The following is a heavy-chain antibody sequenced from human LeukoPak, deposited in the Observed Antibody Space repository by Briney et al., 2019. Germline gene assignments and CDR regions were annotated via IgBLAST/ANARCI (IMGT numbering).Heavy chain of an antibody. J-gene: IGHJ2*01. Sequence: GGSLRLSCAASGFTFSSYEMNWVRQAPGKGLEWVSYISSSGSTIYYADSVKGRFTISRDNAKNSLYLQMNSLRAEGTAVYYCARETTVTTGWYFDLWGRGTLVTVSS. CDR2: ISSSGSTI. V-gene: IGHV3-48*03. CDR3: ARETTVTTGWYFDL. D-gene: IGHD4-17*01. CDR1: GFTFSSYE.